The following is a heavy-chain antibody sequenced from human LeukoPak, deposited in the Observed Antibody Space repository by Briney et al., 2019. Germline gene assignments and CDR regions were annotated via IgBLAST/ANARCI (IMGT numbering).Heavy chain of an antibody. V-gene: IGHV3-30*02. J-gene: IGHJ5*02. Sequence: GSLRLSCAASGFTFSDYGMVWVRQAPGKGLEWVAFIRFDGSIKYYTDSVKDRFTISRDNSKNTLYLQMNSLRAEDTAVYYCAKGPYSGFSWGQGTLVTVSS. CDR1: GFTFSDYG. CDR3: AKGPYSGFS. CDR2: IRFDGSIK. D-gene: IGHD1-26*01.